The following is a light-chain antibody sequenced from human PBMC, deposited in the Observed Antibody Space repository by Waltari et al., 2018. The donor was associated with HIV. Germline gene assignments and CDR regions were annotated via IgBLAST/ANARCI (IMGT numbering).Light chain of an antibody. Sequence: DLQMTQSPSTLAASVGDTVTITCRASRSISSWLAWYQQKPGKAPKLLIYRASSLESGVPSRFSGSGSGTEFTLTITSLQPDDFATYYCQQYTSYCDFGQGTKLEIK. CDR1: RSISSW. CDR3: QQYTSYCD. CDR2: RAS. J-gene: IGKJ2*01. V-gene: IGKV1-5*03.